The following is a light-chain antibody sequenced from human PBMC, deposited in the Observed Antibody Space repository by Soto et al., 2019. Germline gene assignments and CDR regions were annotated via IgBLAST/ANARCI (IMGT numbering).Light chain of an antibody. CDR1: SSDVGGYNY. Sequence: QSPMTQHASLSGSPGQSITISCTGTSSDVGGYNYVSWYQQYPGKAPKLMIYEVTHRPSGVSNRFSGSKSGNTASLTISGLQAEDEANYYCSSYRSTSVYVFGTGTRVTVL. J-gene: IGLJ1*01. CDR3: SSYRSTSVYV. CDR2: EVT. V-gene: IGLV2-14*01.